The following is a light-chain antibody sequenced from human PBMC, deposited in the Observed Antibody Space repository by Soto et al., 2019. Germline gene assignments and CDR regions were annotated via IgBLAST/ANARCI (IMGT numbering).Light chain of an antibody. CDR3: QQYNHYWT. J-gene: IGKJ1*01. V-gene: IGKV1-5*01. CDR2: DAS. Sequence: DIHMTQSPSTLSASVGYRFTITCRASQSISSWLAWYQQKPGKAPKVLIYDASSLESGVPSRFSGSGSGTEFSLTISSLQPDDFPTYYCQQYNHYWTFGQGTKVDIK. CDR1: QSISSW.